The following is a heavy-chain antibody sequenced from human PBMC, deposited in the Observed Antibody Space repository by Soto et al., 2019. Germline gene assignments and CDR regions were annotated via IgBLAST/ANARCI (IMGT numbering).Heavy chain of an antibody. J-gene: IGHJ4*02. Sequence: VQLVESGGGVVQPGRSLRLSCAASGFTFSDYAMHWVRQAPGKGLEWVAVVYHDGRNTNYADSVKGRFTISRDSSKNTVSLEMTSLRAEDTAVYYCAKGGRQWLVTSDFNYWGQGALVTVSS. CDR1: GFTFSDYA. CDR2: VYHDGRNT. V-gene: IGHV3-30*18. D-gene: IGHD6-19*01. CDR3: AKGGRQWLVTSDFNY.